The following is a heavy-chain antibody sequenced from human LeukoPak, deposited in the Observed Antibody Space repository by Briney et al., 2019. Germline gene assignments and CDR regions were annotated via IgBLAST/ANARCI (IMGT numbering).Heavy chain of an antibody. CDR3: AGGSITIFGVVSGYFDY. V-gene: IGHV4-59*01. J-gene: IGHJ4*02. CDR1: GGSISSYY. Sequence: PSETLSLTCTVSGGSISSYYWSWIRQPPGKGLEWIGYIYYSGSTNYNPTLKSRVTISVDTSKNQFSLKLSSVTAADTAVYYCAGGSITIFGVVSGYFDYWGQGTLVTVSS. D-gene: IGHD3-3*01. CDR2: IYYSGST.